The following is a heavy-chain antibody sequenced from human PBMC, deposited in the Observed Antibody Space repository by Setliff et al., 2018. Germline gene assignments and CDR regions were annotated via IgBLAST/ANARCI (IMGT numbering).Heavy chain of an antibody. V-gene: IGHV3-11*06. CDR1: GFTFSDYY. Sequence: PGGSLRLSCAASGFTFSDYYMSWIRQAPGKGLEWVSYISVSGSYIDYADSVRGRFTVSRDNAKSSLYLQMNSLSAEDMAVYYCATDSMVQGAPFYFDNWGQGTLVTVSS. J-gene: IGHJ4*02. D-gene: IGHD3-10*01. CDR2: ISVSGSYI. CDR3: ATDSMVQGAPFYFDN.